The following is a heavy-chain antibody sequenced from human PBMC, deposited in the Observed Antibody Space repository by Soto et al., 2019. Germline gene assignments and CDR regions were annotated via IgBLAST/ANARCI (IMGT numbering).Heavy chain of an antibody. D-gene: IGHD6-19*01. CDR1: GFTFSSYA. Sequence: EVQLLESGGGLVQPGGSLRLSCAASGFTFSSYAMSWVRQAPGKGLEWVSAISGSGGSTDYADSVKGRFTISRDNSKNTLYLQMNSLRAEDTAVYYCAKDRSGWYDAFDSWGQGTMVTVSS. CDR2: ISGSGGST. V-gene: IGHV3-23*01. CDR3: AKDRSGWYDAFDS. J-gene: IGHJ3*02.